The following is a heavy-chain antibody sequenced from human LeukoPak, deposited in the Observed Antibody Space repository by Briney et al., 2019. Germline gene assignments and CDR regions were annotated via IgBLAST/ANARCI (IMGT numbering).Heavy chain of an antibody. V-gene: IGHV1-18*01. CDR2: ISAYNGNT. Sequence: WASVKVSCKASGYTFTSYGISWVRQAPGQGLEWMGWISAYNGNTNYARKLQGRVTMTTDTSTSTAYMELRSLGSDDTAVYYCARDLTRRLIGADHPQGYWGQGTLVTVSS. CDR3: ARDLTRRLIGADHPQGY. J-gene: IGHJ4*02. D-gene: IGHD3-16*01. CDR1: GYTFTSYG.